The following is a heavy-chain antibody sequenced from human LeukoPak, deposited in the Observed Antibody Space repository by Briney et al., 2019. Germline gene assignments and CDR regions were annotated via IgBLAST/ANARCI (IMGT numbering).Heavy chain of an antibody. Sequence: ASVKVSCKASGYTFTRYYMHWVRQAPGQGLEWMGWINPNSGGTNYAQKFQGRVTMTRDTSISTAYMELSRLRSDDTAVYYCARDYYDSSGYQNWFDPWGQGTLVTVSS. CDR2: INPNSGGT. D-gene: IGHD3-22*01. CDR1: GYTFTRYY. CDR3: ARDYYDSSGYQNWFDP. V-gene: IGHV1-2*02. J-gene: IGHJ5*02.